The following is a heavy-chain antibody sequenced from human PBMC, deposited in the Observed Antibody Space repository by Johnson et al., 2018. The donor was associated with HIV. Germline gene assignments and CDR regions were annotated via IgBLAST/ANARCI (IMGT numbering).Heavy chain of an antibody. J-gene: IGHJ3*02. CDR1: GFTFRNYD. Sequence: VQLVESGGGLVQPGGSLRLSCAASGFTFRNYDMHWVRQVTGKGLEWVANIKQDGSEKYYVDSVKGRFTISRDNAKNSLYLQMNSLRAEDTAVYYCARDSMFRGAEGWAFDIWGQGTMVTVSS. D-gene: IGHD3-10*01. V-gene: IGHV3-7*01. CDR2: IKQDGSEK. CDR3: ARDSMFRGAEGWAFDI.